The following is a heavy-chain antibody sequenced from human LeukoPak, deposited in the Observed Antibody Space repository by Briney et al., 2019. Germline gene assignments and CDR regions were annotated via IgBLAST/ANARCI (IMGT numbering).Heavy chain of an antibody. D-gene: IGHD2-2*01. CDR2: INAGNGNT. CDR3: ARARLEPDIVVVPAAKGDNWFDP. V-gene: IGHV1-3*01. CDR1: GYTFTSYA. Sequence: ASVKVSCKASGYTFTSYAMHWVRQAPGQRLEWMGWINAGNGNTKYSQKFQGRVAITRDTSASTAYMELSSLRSEDTAVYYCARARLEPDIVVVPAAKGDNWFDPWGQGTLVTVSS. J-gene: IGHJ5*02.